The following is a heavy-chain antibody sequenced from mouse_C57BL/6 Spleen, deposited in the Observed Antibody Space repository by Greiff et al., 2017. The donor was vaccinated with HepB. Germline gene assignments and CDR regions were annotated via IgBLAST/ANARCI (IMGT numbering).Heavy chain of an antibody. CDR3: ARGFPDFYY. J-gene: IGHJ2*01. Sequence: VQLQQPGAELVKPGASVKLSCKASGYTFTSYWMQWVKQRPGQGLEWIGEIDPSDSYTNYNQKFKGKATLTVDTSSSTAYMQLSSLTSEDSAVYYCARGFPDFYYWGQGTTLTVPS. V-gene: IGHV1-50*01. CDR2: IDPSDSYT. CDR1: GYTFTSYW.